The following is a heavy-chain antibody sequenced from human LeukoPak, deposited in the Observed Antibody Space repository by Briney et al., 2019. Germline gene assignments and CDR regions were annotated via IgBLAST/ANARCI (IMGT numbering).Heavy chain of an antibody. CDR1: GFTFSSYG. V-gene: IGHV3-30*18. J-gene: IGHJ4*02. D-gene: IGHD3-10*01. CDR2: ISYDGSNK. Sequence: GGSLRLSCAASGFTFSSYGMHWVRQAPGKGLEWVAVISYDGSNKYYADSVKGRFTISRDNSKNTLYLQMNSPRAEDTAVYYCAKESDGSGSSFDYWGQGTLVTVSS. CDR3: AKESDGSGSSFDY.